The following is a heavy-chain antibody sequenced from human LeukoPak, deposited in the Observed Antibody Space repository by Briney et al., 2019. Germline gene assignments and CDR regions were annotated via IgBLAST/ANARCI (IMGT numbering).Heavy chain of an antibody. Sequence: GRSLRLSCAASGFTFNTYAIYWVRQAPGKGLEWVAVISYDGSKKYYADSVKGRFTVSRDYSKNTLYLQMNNLRTDDTALYYCAREIGVTSASGAFDIWGQGTMVTVSS. CDR3: AREIGVTSASGAFDI. CDR1: GFTFNTYA. CDR2: ISYDGSKK. V-gene: IGHV3-30*04. J-gene: IGHJ3*02. D-gene: IGHD2-15*01.